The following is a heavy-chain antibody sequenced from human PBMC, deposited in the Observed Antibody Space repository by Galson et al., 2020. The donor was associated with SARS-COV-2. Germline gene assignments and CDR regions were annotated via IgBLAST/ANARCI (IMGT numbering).Heavy chain of an antibody. CDR1: GGSFSGYY. J-gene: IGHJ3*02. Sequence: ETSETLSLTCTVYGGSFSGYYWSWIRQPPGKGLEWIGEINHSGSTNYNPSLKSRVTISVDTSKNQFSLKLSSVTAADTAVYYCARGKSPYYYDSSGYYRQKAFDIWGQGTMVTVSS. V-gene: IGHV4-34*01. CDR3: ARGKSPYYYDSSGYYRQKAFDI. CDR2: INHSGST. D-gene: IGHD3-22*01.